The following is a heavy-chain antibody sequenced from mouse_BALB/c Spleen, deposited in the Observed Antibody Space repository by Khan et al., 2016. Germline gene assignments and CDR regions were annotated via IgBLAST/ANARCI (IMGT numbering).Heavy chain of an antibody. J-gene: IGHJ2*01. Sequence: QVQLQQSGAELARPGASVKLSCKASGYTFTSYWMQWVKQRPGQGLEWIGAIYPGDGDTRYTQKFKDKATLTADRSSSPAYMQLSSLASEDSAVYYCARGIPPDYWGQGTTLTVSS. CDR3: ARGIPPDY. V-gene: IGHV1-87*01. CDR1: GYTFTSYW. CDR2: IYPGDGDT.